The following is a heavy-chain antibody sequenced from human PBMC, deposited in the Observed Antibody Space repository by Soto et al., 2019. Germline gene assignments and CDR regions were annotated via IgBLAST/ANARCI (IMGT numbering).Heavy chain of an antibody. CDR3: ARENYDSIGWLDH. Sequence: LPETLSLTCNVSGGSFSPNYWSWIRQPPGKGLEWVGYIYYSGSTYYNPSLKSRVTISIDTSKNQFSLKLSSVTAADTAVYYCARENYDSIGWLDHWGQGTLVTVPQ. CDR1: GGSFSPNY. D-gene: IGHD3-22*01. V-gene: IGHV4-59*12. J-gene: IGHJ4*02. CDR2: IYYSGST.